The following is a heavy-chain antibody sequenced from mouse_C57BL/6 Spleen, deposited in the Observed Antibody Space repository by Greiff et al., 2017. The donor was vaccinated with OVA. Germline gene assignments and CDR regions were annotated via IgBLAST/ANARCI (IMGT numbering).Heavy chain of an antibody. Sequence: EVKLVESGGGLVQPGGSLQLSCAASGFTFSDYYMYWVRQTPEKRLEWVAYISNGGGSTYYPDTVKGRFTISRDNAKNTLYLQMSRLKSEDTAMYYCARYDYDGGYYAMDYWGQGTSVTVSS. V-gene: IGHV5-12*01. CDR2: ISNGGGST. D-gene: IGHD2-4*01. CDR3: ARYDYDGGYYAMDY. J-gene: IGHJ4*01. CDR1: GFTFSDYY.